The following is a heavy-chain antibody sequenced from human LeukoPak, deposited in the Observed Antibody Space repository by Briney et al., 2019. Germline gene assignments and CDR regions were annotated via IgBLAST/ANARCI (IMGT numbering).Heavy chain of an antibody. J-gene: IGHJ4*02. CDR1: GFTFSSYG. Sequence: PGGTLRLSCAASGFTFSSYGMSWVRQAPGKGLEWVSAISGSGGSTYYADSVKGRFTISRDNSKNTLYLQMNSLRAEDTAVYYCAKGTTRTFDYWGQGTLVTVSS. D-gene: IGHD1-1*01. V-gene: IGHV3-23*01. CDR3: AKGTTRTFDY. CDR2: ISGSGGST.